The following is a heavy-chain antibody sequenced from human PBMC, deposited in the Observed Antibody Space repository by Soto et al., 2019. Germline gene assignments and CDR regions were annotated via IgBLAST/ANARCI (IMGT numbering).Heavy chain of an antibody. D-gene: IGHD6-19*01. J-gene: IGHJ6*02. Sequence: PGGSLRLSCAASGFTFSDYYMSCIRQAPGKWLEWVSYISSSGSTIYYADSVKGRFTISRDNAKNSLYLQMDSLRAEDTAVYYCARAPSSGRRYYYGMDVWGQGTTVTVSS. CDR2: ISSSGSTI. CDR3: ARAPSSGRRYYYGMDV. V-gene: IGHV3-11*01. CDR1: GFTFSDYY.